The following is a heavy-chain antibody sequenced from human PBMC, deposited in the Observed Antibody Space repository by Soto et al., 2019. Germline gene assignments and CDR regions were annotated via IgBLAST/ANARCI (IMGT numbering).Heavy chain of an antibody. D-gene: IGHD6-19*01. CDR2: IKSETDGGTI. CDR3: TPLALKYNSDWYPLSD. CDR1: GFTFSNVW. V-gene: IGHV3-15*07. Sequence: EVQLVESGGGLVKPGGSLRLSCAGSGFTFSNVWMNWVRQAPGKGLEWVGRIKSETDGGTIDYAAPVKGRFTISREDSNKTLQLPMNSLKNEDTATYYCTPLALKYNSDWYPLSDWGQGTRVTVSS. J-gene: IGHJ4*02.